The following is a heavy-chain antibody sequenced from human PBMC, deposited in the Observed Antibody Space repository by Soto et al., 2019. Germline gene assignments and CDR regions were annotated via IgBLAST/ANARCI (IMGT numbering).Heavy chain of an antibody. V-gene: IGHV1-8*01. Sequence: ASVKVSCKASGYSLTNYDINWVQQVAGQGLEWMGWMNPNNGNTGYPQKFQGRLTMTRDTSLNTAYMELRDMRSQHTDVYYCAKRWSSSDNSTGRDWFDPWGTGTPVTVFS. J-gene: IGHJ5*02. CDR2: MNPNNGNT. CDR1: GYSLTNYD. D-gene: IGHD1-1*01. CDR3: AKRWSSSDNSTGRDWFDP.